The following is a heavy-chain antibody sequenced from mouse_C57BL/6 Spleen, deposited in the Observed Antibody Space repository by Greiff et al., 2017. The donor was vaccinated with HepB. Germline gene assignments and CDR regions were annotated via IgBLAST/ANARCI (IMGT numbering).Heavy chain of an antibody. CDR3: ARNSLHYGSRGDYAIDY. CDR2: IWSGGST. D-gene: IGHD1-1*01. CDR1: GFSLTSSG. V-gene: IGHV2-2*01. Sequence: QVQLQQSGPGLVQPSQSLSITCTVSGFSLTSSGVHWVRQSPGKGLEWLGVIWSGGSTDNNAAFITRLSISKDNSTSQVFFRMNSLQADDTAIYYCARNSLHYGSRGDYAIDYWGQGTTVTVSS. J-gene: IGHJ4*01.